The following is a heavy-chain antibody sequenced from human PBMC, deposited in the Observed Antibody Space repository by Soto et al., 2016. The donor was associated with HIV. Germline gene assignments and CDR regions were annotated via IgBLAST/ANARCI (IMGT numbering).Heavy chain of an antibody. J-gene: IGHJ4*02. CDR2: FDHEVGET. V-gene: IGHV1-24*01. CDR3: AIDQGYYDSDDYYYAFDY. CDR1: GYTLTELF. D-gene: IGHD3-22*01. Sequence: QVQLEQSGAEVKKPGASVKVSCKVSGYTLTELFMHWVRQTPGKGLEWMGGFDHEVGETIYAQKFQGRVTMTEDTSTDTAYMELSSLRSEDTAVYYCAIDQGYYDSDDYYYAFDYWGQGTLVTVSS.